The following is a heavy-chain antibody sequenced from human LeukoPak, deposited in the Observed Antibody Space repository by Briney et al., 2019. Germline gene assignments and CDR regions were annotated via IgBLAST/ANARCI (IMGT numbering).Heavy chain of an antibody. D-gene: IGHD6-19*01. J-gene: IGHJ4*02. CDR1: GFSVTMYY. CDR2: ISDSGRT. CDR3: AADKTTGGWYEFDY. Sequence: GGSLRLSCTASGFSVTMYYMTWVRQAPGKGLESVSVISDSGRTYYADSVKGRFTISRDDYKNTFFLQMNNLKVEDTALYYCAADKTTGGWYEFDYWGQGTLVTVSS. V-gene: IGHV3-53*01.